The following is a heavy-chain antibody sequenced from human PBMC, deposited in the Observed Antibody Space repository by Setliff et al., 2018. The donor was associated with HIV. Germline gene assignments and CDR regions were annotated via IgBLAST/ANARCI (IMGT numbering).Heavy chain of an antibody. CDR2: SSDKRKSYTT. CDR3: AIDLDGSNGGR. V-gene: IGHV3-72*01. CDR1: GFTFSAHY. J-gene: IGHJ4*02. Sequence: GGSLRLSCAASGFTFSAHYMDWVRQAPGKGLEWVGRSSDKRKSYTTEYAASVKGRFTISRDDSKNSVNLQMSSLKIEDTAVYYCAIDLDGSNGGRWGQGTLVTVSS. D-gene: IGHD4-4*01.